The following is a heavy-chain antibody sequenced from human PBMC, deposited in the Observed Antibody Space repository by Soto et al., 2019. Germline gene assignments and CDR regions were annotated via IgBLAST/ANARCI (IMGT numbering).Heavy chain of an antibody. D-gene: IGHD3-3*01. CDR1: GYTFTSYA. CDR2: INAGNGNT. Sequence: ASVKVSCKASGYTFTSYAMHWVRQAPGQRLEWMGWINAGNGNTKYSQKFQGRVTITRDTSASTAYMELSSLRSEDTAVYYCARASGPGGQGFLEWLSWSDPRGQGTLVTVSS. J-gene: IGHJ5*02. CDR3: ARASGPGGQGFLEWLSWSDP. V-gene: IGHV1-3*01.